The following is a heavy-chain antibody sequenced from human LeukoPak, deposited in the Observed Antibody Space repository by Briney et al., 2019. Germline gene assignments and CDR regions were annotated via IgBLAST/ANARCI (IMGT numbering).Heavy chain of an antibody. V-gene: IGHV1-8*01. J-gene: IGHJ3*02. D-gene: IGHD7-27*01. CDR3: ARAWVMTRLGDALDI. CDR1: GYTFTSYD. CDR2: MNPNSGNT. Sequence: ASVKVSCKASGYTFTSYDINWVRQATGQGLGWMGWMNPNSGNTGYAQKFQGRVTMTRNTSISTAYMELSSLRSEDSAVYYCARAWVMTRLGDALDIWGQGTMVTVSS.